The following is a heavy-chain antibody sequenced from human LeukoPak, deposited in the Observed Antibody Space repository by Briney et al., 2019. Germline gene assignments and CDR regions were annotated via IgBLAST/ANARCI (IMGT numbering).Heavy chain of an antibody. CDR2: ISYDGSNK. Sequence: GRSLRLSCAASGFTFSSYGMHWVRQAPGKGLEWVAVISYDGSNKYYADSVKGRFTISRDNSKNTLYLQMNSLRAEDTAVYYCAKDFYDTGYFDYWGQGTLVTVSS. CDR1: GFTFSSYG. V-gene: IGHV3-30*18. CDR3: AKDFYDTGYFDY. D-gene: IGHD3-16*01. J-gene: IGHJ4*02.